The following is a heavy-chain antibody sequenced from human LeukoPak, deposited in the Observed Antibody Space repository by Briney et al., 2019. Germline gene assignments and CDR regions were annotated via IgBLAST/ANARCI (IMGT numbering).Heavy chain of an antibody. D-gene: IGHD3-9*01. V-gene: IGHV3-23*01. Sequence: GGSLRLSCAASGFTFSSYAMSWVRQAPGKGLEWVSAISGSGGSTYYADSVKGRFTISRDNSKNTLYLQMNSLRAEDTAVYYCARPGLRYFDWLFQNWFDPWGQGTLVTVST. CDR1: GFTFSSYA. CDR3: ARPGLRYFDWLFQNWFDP. CDR2: ISGSGGST. J-gene: IGHJ5*02.